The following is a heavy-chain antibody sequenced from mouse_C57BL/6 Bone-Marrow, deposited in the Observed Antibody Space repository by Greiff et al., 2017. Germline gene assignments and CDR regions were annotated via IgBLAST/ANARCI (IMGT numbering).Heavy chain of an antibody. D-gene: IGHD4-1*01. J-gene: IGHJ2*01. Sequence: EVKLVESGPGLVKPSQSLSLTCSVTGYSITSGYYWNWIRQFPGNKLEWMGYISYDGSNNYNPSLKNRISITRDTSKNQFFLKLNSVTTEDTATYYCARGTGTVYFDYWGQGTTLTVSS. CDR3: ARGTGTVYFDY. CDR2: ISYDGSN. CDR1: GYSITSGYY. V-gene: IGHV3-6*01.